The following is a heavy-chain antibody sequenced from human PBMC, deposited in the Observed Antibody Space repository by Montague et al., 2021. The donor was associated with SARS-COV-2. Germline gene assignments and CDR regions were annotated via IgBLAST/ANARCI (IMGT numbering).Heavy chain of an antibody. D-gene: IGHD1-26*01. V-gene: IGHV3-23*01. CDR1: GFTFRNYA. CDR3: AKLSGGSYLHYFEY. CDR2: ISGNGDPDTT. Sequence: SLRLSCATSGFTFRNYAMTWARQAPGKGLEWVSTISGNGDPDTTYYADSVKGRFTISRDISKNTLYLQMNSLRAEDTAVYYCAKLSGGSYLHYFEYWGQGTLVTVSS. J-gene: IGHJ4*02.